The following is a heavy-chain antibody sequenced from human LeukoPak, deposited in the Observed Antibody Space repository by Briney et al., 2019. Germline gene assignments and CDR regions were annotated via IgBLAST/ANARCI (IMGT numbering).Heavy chain of an antibody. CDR3: ARADCGGDCYYYYYYMDV. CDR1: GFTFSSYA. CDR2: ISYDGSNK. Sequence: PGRSLRLSCAASGFTFSSYAMHWVRQAPGKGLEWVAVISYDGSNKYYADSVKGRFTISRDNSKNTLYLQMNSLRAEDTAVYYCARADCGGDCYYYYYYMDVWGKGTTVTVSS. J-gene: IGHJ6*03. V-gene: IGHV3-30-3*01. D-gene: IGHD2-21*01.